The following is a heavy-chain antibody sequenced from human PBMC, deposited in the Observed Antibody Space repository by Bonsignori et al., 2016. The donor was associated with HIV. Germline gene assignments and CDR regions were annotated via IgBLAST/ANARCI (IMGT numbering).Heavy chain of an antibody. CDR1: GGSIITTADS. V-gene: IGHV4-39*01. CDR3: ARRRGNGRGYHYFDY. J-gene: IGHJ4*02. D-gene: IGHD3-22*01. Sequence: QLQLQESGPGLVKPSETVSLTCTVSGGSIITTADSWAWVRQPPGKGLEWIVTVFYSGPTHYTPSLKSRVTTSVDTSKNQFSLNLSSVTAADTAVYYCARRRGNGRGYHYFDYWGQGTLVSVSS. CDR2: VFYSGPT.